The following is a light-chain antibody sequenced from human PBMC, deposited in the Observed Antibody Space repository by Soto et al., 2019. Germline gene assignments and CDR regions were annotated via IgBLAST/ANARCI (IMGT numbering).Light chain of an antibody. V-gene: IGLV1-44*01. CDR3: AAWDDSLNGPRYV. Sequence: QSVLTQPPSASGTPGQRVTISCYGSSSNIGSNTVNWYQQLPGTAPKLLIYSNNQRPSGVPDRFSGSKSGTSASLAISGLQSEDEADYYCAAWDDSLNGPRYVFGTGTKLTVL. CDR1: SSNIGSNT. J-gene: IGLJ1*01. CDR2: SNN.